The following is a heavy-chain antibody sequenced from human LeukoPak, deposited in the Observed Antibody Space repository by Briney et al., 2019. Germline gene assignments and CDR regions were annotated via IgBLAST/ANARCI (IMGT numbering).Heavy chain of an antibody. CDR1: GGSISSSSYY. CDR2: IYYSGST. D-gene: IGHD5-12*01. CDR3: ARASSNSGYDPYDY. Sequence: PSETLSLTCTVSGGSISSSSYYWGWIRQPPGKGLEWIGSIYYSGSTYYNPSLKSRVTISVDTSKNQFSLKLSSVTAADTAVYYCARASSNSGYDPYDYWGQGTLVTVSS. J-gene: IGHJ4*02. V-gene: IGHV4-39*07.